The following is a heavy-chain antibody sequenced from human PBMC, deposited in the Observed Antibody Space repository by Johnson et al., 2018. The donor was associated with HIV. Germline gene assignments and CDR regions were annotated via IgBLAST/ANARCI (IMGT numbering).Heavy chain of an antibody. D-gene: IGHD3-22*01. J-gene: IGHJ3*02. CDR1: GFTFDDYG. Sequence: VQLVESGGGVVQPGRSLRLSCAASGFTFDDYGMSWVRQAPGKGLEWVAFIRYDGSNKYYADSVKGRFTISRDNSKNTLYLQMNSLRAEETALYYCARSRRRDITMIVVVARRGSDDAFDIWGQGTMVTVSS. V-gene: IGHV3-33*08. CDR2: IRYDGSNK. CDR3: ARSRRRDITMIVVVARRGSDDAFDI.